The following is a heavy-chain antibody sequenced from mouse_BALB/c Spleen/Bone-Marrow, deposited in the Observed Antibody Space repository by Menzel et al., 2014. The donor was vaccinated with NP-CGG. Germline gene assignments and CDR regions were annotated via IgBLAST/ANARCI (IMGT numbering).Heavy chain of an antibody. CDR2: INPDSSTI. Sequence: EVKVVDSGGGLVQPGGSLKLSCAASGFDFSRDWMTWVRQAPGKGLEWIGEINPDSSTINYAPSLKDKFIISRDNAKNALDLQMSKVRSEDTALYYCARQYGNYWFAYWGQGTLVTVSA. CDR1: GFDFSRDW. CDR3: ARQYGNYWFAY. D-gene: IGHD2-10*02. V-gene: IGHV4-1*02. J-gene: IGHJ3*01.